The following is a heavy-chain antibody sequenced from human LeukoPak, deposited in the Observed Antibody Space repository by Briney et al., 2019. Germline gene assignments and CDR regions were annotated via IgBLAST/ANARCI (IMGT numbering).Heavy chain of an antibody. Sequence: ASVKVFCKASGYTFTGYYMHWVRQAPGQGLEWMGWINPNSGGTNYAQKFQGRVTMTRDTSISTAYMELSRLRSDDTAVYYCARDRARYYDSSGYYYVWGQGTLVTVSS. CDR3: ARDRARYYDSSGYYYV. CDR2: INPNSGGT. CDR1: GYTFTGYY. D-gene: IGHD3-22*01. J-gene: IGHJ4*02. V-gene: IGHV1-2*02.